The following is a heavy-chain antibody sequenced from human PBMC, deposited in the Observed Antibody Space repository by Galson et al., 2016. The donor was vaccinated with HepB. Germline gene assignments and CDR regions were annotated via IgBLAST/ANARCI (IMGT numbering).Heavy chain of an antibody. V-gene: IGHV3-33*01. Sequence: SLRLSCAVSGFTFDTYGIHWVRQAPGKRLQWVAVVWNAGDIHSYADSVKGRFTISRDKSKNMVFLHMDSLRVDDTALYYCAGDRGQGSQLDSWGQGTLVGFSS. CDR1: GFTFDTYG. D-gene: IGHD1-1*01. CDR2: VWNAGDIH. CDR3: AGDRGQGSQLDS. J-gene: IGHJ1*01.